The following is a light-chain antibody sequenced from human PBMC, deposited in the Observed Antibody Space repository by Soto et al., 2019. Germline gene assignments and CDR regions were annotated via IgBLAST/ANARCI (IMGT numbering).Light chain of an antibody. CDR3: QHYINWPRT. CDR1: QSVSSN. V-gene: IGKV3-15*01. Sequence: EGVMTQSPATLSVSPGERATLSCRASQSVSSNLAWYQQNRGQAPRLLIYGASTRATGVPARFSGSGSGTEFPLTIRCLRSGDFAVYYCQHYINWPRTFGQGSKVEIK. J-gene: IGKJ1*01. CDR2: GAS.